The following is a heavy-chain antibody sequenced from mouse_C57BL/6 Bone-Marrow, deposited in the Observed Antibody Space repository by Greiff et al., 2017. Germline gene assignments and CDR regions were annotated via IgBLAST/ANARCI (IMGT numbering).Heavy chain of an antibody. D-gene: IGHD1-1*01. V-gene: IGHV5-9*01. CDR3: ARQELLMDY. CDR1: GFTFSSYT. CDR2: ISGGGGST. Sequence: DVQLVQSGGGLVKPGASLKLSCAASGFTFSSYTMSWVRQTPGQRLEWVATISGGGGSTYYTDSVKGRFTISGDNAKNTLYLQMSSLRSEDTALYYCARQELLMDYWGQGTSVTVSS. J-gene: IGHJ4*01.